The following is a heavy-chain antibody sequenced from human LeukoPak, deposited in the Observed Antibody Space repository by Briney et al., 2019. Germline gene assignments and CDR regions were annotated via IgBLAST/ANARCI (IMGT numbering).Heavy chain of an antibody. CDR3: AKETETYCGGDCYSGLDY. V-gene: IGHV3-33*03. CDR1: GYTFSWHA. J-gene: IGHJ4*02. Sequence: GGSLRLSCAASGYTFSWHAVHWVRQAPGKGLEWVAQIWSGGNYAYYGDSVKGRFIISRDDSKNTAYLQMNSVRVDDTAVYYCAKETETYCGGDCYSGLDYWGQGTLVTVSS. D-gene: IGHD2-21*02. CDR2: IWSGGNYA.